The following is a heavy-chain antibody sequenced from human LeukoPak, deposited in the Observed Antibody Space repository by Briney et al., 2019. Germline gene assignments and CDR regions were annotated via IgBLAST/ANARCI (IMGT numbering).Heavy chain of an antibody. D-gene: IGHD2-15*01. V-gene: IGHV4-38-2*02. Sequence: SETLSLTCTVSGYSISSGYYWGWIRQPPGKGLEWIGSIYHSGSTYYNPSLKSRVTISVDTSKNQFSLKLSSVTAADTAVYYCARPRCSGGSCQIDAFDIWGQGTMVTVSS. CDR2: IYHSGST. CDR3: ARPRCSGGSCQIDAFDI. J-gene: IGHJ3*02. CDR1: GYSISSGYY.